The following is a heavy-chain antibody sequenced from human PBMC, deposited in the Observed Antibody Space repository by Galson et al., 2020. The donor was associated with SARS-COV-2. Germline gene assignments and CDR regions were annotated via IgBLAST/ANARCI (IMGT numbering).Heavy chain of an antibody. J-gene: IGHJ2*01. V-gene: IGHV4-38-2*01. CDR1: GYSINSDFY. CDR3: ASPSSSGYDSIGYFDL. CDR2: IHHSGTT. D-gene: IGHD3-22*01. Sequence: SETLSLTCAVSGYSINSDFYWAWIRQPPGKGLEWIGSIHHSGTTYQNPSLKSRVAISLDTSKNQFSLNLSSVTAADTAVYYCASPSSSGYDSIGYFDLCGRGTLGTVSS.